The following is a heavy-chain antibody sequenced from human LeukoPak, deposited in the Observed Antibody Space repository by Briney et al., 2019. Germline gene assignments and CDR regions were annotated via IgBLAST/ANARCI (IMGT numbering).Heavy chain of an antibody. D-gene: IGHD2-21*02. CDR1: GGSISSSNW. J-gene: IGHJ4*02. CDR3: VGKVTERHYFDY. V-gene: IGHV4-4*02. Sequence: PSGTLSLTCAVSGGSISSSNWWSWVRQPPGKGLEWIGEINHSGSTNYNPSLKSRVTISVDTSKNQFSLKLSSVTAADTAVYYCVGKVTERHYFDYWGQGTLVTVSS. CDR2: INHSGST.